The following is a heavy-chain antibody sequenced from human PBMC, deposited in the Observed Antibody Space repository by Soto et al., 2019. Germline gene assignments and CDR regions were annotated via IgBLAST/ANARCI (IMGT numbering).Heavy chain of an antibody. J-gene: IGHJ6*02. CDR1: GFSFTTYG. Sequence: ESGGGVVQPGRSLRLSCAASGFSFTTYGMHWVRQAPGKGLEWVGFISYDGDNKFYADSVKGRFTISRDNSKSTLYLQMNSLRTEDSTVYYCAKDFCSSASCYGFYYYFYGMDVWGQGTTVTVSS. CDR2: ISYDGDNK. CDR3: AKDFCSSASCYGFYYYFYGMDV. V-gene: IGHV3-30*18. D-gene: IGHD2-2*01.